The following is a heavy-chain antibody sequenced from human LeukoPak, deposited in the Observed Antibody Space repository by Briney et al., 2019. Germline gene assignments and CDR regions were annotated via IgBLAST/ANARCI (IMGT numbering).Heavy chain of an antibody. V-gene: IGHV1-2*02. CDR1: GYTFNGYY. CDR2: INPNSGGT. J-gene: IGHJ4*02. CDR3: ARDLYYYGSGRYFGDY. Sequence: ASVKVSCKASGYTFNGYYMHWVRQAPGQGLEWMGWINPNSGGTNYAQKFQGRVTMTRDTSISTAYMELSRLRSDDTAVYYCARDLYYYGSGRYFGDYWGQGTRVTVSS. D-gene: IGHD3-10*01.